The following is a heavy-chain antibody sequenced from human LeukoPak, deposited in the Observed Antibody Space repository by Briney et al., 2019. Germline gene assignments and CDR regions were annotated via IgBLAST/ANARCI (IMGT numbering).Heavy chain of an antibody. J-gene: IGHJ4*02. Sequence: GGSLRLSCTASGFTFGDYAMSWVRQAPGKGLEWVSFIRSKAYGGTTKYDASVKGRFTISRDDSKSIAYLQMNSLNTEDTAVYYCTRVSLVAASVFFDYWGQGTLVTVSS. CDR1: GFTFGDYA. V-gene: IGHV3-49*04. CDR3: TRVSLVAASVFFDY. D-gene: IGHD2-15*01. CDR2: IRSKAYGGTT.